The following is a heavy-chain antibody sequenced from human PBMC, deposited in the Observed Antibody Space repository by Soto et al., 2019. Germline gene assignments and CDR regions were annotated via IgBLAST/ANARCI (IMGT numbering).Heavy chain of an antibody. CDR2: IWFDEKSI. D-gene: IGHD2-21*02. CDR1: GFPFRNYG. J-gene: IGHJ4*02. CDR3: ARDPGRDEPIDH. V-gene: IGHV3-33*01. Sequence: QVQLVESGGGVVQPGRSLRLSCAASGFPFRNYGMHWVRQAPGKGLEWVAVIWFDEKSINYEDSAKGRFAISRDNSKDALYLQMNSLRFEDTAVYYCARDPGRDEPIDHSGQGTLVTVSS.